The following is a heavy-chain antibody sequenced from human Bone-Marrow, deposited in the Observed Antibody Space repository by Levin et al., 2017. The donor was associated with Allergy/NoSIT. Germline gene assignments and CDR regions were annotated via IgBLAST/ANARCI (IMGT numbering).Heavy chain of an antibody. J-gene: IGHJ4*02. D-gene: IGHD3-22*01. CDR1: GASINSATYS. CDR2: IYYSGIT. CDR3: ASVFMDVTSGYYVWDYFDY. V-gene: IGHV4-30-2*01. Sequence: SETLSLTCAVSGASINSATYSWSWIRQPPGKGLEWIGYIYYSGITYYSPSLKSRVTISIDRSKNQFSLKLTSMTAADTAVYFCASVFMDVTSGYYVWDYFDYWGQGALVTVSS.